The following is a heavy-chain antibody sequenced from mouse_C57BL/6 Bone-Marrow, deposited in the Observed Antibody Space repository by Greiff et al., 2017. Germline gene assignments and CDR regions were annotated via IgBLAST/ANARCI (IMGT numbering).Heavy chain of an antibody. CDR1: GYAFTNYL. J-gene: IGHJ3*01. Sequence: QVQLQQSGAELVRPGTSVKVSCKASGYAFTNYLIEWVKQRPGQGLEWIGVINPGSGGTNYNEKFKGKATLTADKSSSTAYMQLSSLTSEDSAVYFVARPYYGSSGAWFAYWGQGTLVTVSA. V-gene: IGHV1-54*01. CDR3: ARPYYGSSGAWFAY. CDR2: INPGSGGT. D-gene: IGHD1-1*01.